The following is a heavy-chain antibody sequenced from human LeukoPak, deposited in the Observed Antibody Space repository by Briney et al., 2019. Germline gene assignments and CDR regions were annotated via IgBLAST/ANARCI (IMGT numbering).Heavy chain of an antibody. Sequence: SSETLSLTCTVFGDSISNDNYFWGWFRQPPGKGLEWLGTISYSGNTYYSPSLKSRVNISIDTSKNQFSLKLSSVTAADTAVYYCRAVATTGDFDYWGQGTLVTVSS. J-gene: IGHJ4*02. CDR1: GDSISNDNYF. CDR2: ISYSGNT. D-gene: IGHD5-12*01. CDR3: RAVATTGDFDY. V-gene: IGHV4-39*07.